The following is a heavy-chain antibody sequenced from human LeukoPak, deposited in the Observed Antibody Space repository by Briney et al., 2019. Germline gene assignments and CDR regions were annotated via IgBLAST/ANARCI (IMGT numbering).Heavy chain of an antibody. CDR1: GGTLNSHT. J-gene: IGHJ4*02. CDR2: IIPILGIA. V-gene: IGHV1-69*02. Sequence: SVKVSCKASGGTLNSHTFSWVRQAPGQGLEWMGRIIPILGIANYAQKFQGRVTITADKSTSTAYMELSSLRSEDTAVYYCARYSSSSPFDYWGQGTLVTVSS. CDR3: ARYSSSSPFDY. D-gene: IGHD6-6*01.